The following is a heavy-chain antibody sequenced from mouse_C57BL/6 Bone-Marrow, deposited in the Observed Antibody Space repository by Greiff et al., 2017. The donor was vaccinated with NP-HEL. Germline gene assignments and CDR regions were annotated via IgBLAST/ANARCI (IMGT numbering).Heavy chain of an antibody. CDR1: GFTFSDYG. CDR3: ARWTYYSNY. CDR2: ISSGSSTI. V-gene: IGHV5-17*01. D-gene: IGHD2-5*01. Sequence: DVQLVESGGGLVKPGGSLKLSCAASGFTFSDYGMHWVRQAPEKGLEWVAHISSGSSTIYYADTVKGRFTISRDNAKNTLFLQMTSLRSEDTAMYYCARWTYYSNYWGQGTTLTVSS. J-gene: IGHJ2*01.